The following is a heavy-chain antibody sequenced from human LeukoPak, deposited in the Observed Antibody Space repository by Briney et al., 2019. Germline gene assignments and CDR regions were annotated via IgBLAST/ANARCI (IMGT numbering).Heavy chain of an antibody. CDR1: GGSISSSNW. CDR3: AGHGGLLWFGETGGFDY. V-gene: IGHV4-4*02. CDR2: IYHSGST. D-gene: IGHD3-10*01. J-gene: IGHJ4*02. Sequence: PSETLSLTCAVPGGSISSSNWWSWVRQPPGKGLEWIGEIYHSGSTNYNPSLKSRVTISVDKSKNQFSLKLSSVTAADTAVYYCAGHGGLLWFGETGGFDYWGQGTLVTVSS.